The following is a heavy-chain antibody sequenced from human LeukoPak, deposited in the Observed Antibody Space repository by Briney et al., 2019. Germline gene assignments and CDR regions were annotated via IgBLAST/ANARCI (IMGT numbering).Heavy chain of an antibody. J-gene: IGHJ1*01. CDR2: ISSSSSHI. CDR3: ASLAKMS. D-gene: IGHD2-21*01. Sequence: GGSLRLSCAASGFTFSSYSMNWVRQAPGKGLEWVSSISSSSSHIYYADSVKGRFTISRDNAKNSLYLQMNSLRAEYTAVYYCASLAKMSWGQGTLVTVSS. V-gene: IGHV3-21*01. CDR1: GFTFSSYS.